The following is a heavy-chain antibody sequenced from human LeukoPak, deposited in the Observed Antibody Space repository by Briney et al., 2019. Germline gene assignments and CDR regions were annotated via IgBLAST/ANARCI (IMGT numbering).Heavy chain of an antibody. V-gene: IGHV1-69*06. J-gene: IGHJ4*02. Sequence: ASVKVSCKASGGNFNSYAISWVRQAPGQGLEWMGGIIPTFATVNYAQKFQGRVTITADKSTSTAYMELSSLRSEDTAVYYCASHEEYCSSTSCYLYFDYWGQGTLVTVSS. CDR2: IIPTFATV. CDR3: ASHEEYCSSTSCYLYFDY. CDR1: GGNFNSYA. D-gene: IGHD2-2*01.